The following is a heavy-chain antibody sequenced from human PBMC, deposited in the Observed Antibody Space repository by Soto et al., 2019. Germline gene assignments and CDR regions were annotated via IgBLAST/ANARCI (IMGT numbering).Heavy chain of an antibody. V-gene: IGHV1-18*04. CDR3: ARDREYNYDSSGNYYSHHGMDV. J-gene: IGHJ6*02. D-gene: IGHD3-22*01. CDR2: ISGYNGNT. Sequence: QVQLVESGAEVKKPGASVKVSCKASGYTFTNYGISWVRQAPGQGLEWMGWISGYNGNTKYAQKFQRRVTMTTDTPSNRANMDLRSLRSDDTAVYYCARDREYNYDSSGNYYSHHGMDVWGQGTTVTVS. CDR1: GYTFTNYG.